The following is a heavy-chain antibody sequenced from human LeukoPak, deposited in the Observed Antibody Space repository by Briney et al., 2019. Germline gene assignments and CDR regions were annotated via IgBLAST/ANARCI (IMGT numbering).Heavy chain of an antibody. Sequence: GESLKISCKGSGYTFTTYWIGWVRQMPGKGLEWMGIIYPGDSDTRYSPSFQGQVTISADRSISTAYLQWSSLKASDTAMYYCARQVAAAGTNFDYWGQGTLVTVSS. J-gene: IGHJ4*02. CDR1: GYTFTTYW. CDR3: ARQVAAAGTNFDY. CDR2: IYPGDSDT. V-gene: IGHV5-51*01. D-gene: IGHD6-13*01.